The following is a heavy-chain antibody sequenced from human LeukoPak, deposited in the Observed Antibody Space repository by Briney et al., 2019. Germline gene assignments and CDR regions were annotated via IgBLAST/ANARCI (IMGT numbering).Heavy chain of an antibody. Sequence: GGSLRLSCAASGFTFSSYAMNWVRQAPGKGLEWVSSISVSGGTTYYADSVKGRFTISRDNSKNTLYLQMNSLRAEDTAVYYCAKGSWRGFDYWGQGTLVTVSS. CDR2: ISVSGGTT. V-gene: IGHV3-23*01. J-gene: IGHJ4*02. CDR1: GFTFSSYA. CDR3: AKGSWRGFDY. D-gene: IGHD1-1*01.